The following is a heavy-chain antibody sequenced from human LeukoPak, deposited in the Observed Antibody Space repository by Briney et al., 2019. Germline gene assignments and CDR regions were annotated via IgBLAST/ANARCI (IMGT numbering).Heavy chain of an antibody. D-gene: IGHD3-10*01. CDR1: GFTFTDYG. J-gene: IGHJ6*03. CDR3: ARESGGDYYMDV. V-gene: IGHV3-33*01. Sequence: PGGSLRLSCAASGFTFTDYGFHWVRQAPGKGLEWVAVIWYDASKTFYADSVKGRFTISRDDAMNTLYLQMDNLSADDTAVYYCARESGGDYYMDVWGKGTTVIVSS. CDR2: IWYDASKT.